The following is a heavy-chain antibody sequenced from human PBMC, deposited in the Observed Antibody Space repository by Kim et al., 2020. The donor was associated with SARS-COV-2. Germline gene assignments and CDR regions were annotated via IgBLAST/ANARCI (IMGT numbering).Heavy chain of an antibody. J-gene: IGHJ4*02. Sequence: GGSLRLSCADSGFSFTSYGMSWVRQTPGKVLEWVSTMSGSGVAVYYADSVKGRFTVSRDNYKDILFLQMNSLRAEDTAVYYCAKVHGSTWPDPFDSWGQGTLVTVCS. CDR1: GFSFTSYG. CDR2: MSGSGVAV. CDR3: AKVHGSTWPDPFDS. V-gene: IGHV3-23*01. D-gene: IGHD2-2*01.